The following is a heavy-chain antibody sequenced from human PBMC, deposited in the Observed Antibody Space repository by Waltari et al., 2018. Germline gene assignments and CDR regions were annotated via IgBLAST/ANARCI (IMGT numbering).Heavy chain of an antibody. D-gene: IGHD3-16*01. CDR2: SVPSFGTA. CDR1: GDTFSRYA. J-gene: IGHJ4*02. CDR3: ARDTWGSNHYFEF. Sequence: QVQLVQSGAEVKKPGYSVKVSCKASGDTFSRYAISWVRQVPGQGLEWMGTSVPSFGTANYARKFQGRVTLTADKSTSTAYMELNSLTFEDTAIYFCARDTWGSNHYFEFWGQGTLVTVSS. V-gene: IGHV1-69*08.